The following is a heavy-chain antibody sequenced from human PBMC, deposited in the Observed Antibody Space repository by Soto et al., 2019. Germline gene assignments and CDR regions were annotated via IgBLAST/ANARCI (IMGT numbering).Heavy chain of an antibody. CDR1: GFTFSSYS. V-gene: IGHV3-21*01. CDR3: ASDYYDSSGYLYY. J-gene: IGHJ4*02. CDR2: ISSSSSYI. D-gene: IGHD3-22*01. Sequence: GGSLRLSCAASGFTFSSYSMNWVRQAPGKGLEWVSSISSSSSYIYYADSVKGRFTISRDNAKNSLYLQMNSLRAEDTAVYYCASDYYDSSGYLYYWGQGTLVTVSS.